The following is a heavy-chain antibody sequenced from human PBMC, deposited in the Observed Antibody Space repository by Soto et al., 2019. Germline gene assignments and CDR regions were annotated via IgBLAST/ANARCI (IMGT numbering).Heavy chain of an antibody. Sequence: GASLKISCKYSGYSFTSYWIGWVRQMPGKGLEWMGIIYPGDSDTRYSPSFQGQVTISADKSISTAYLQWSSLKASDTAMYYCARLGPPPDYSFGYWGQGTLVTVSS. D-gene: IGHD4-4*01. CDR1: GYSFTSYW. V-gene: IGHV5-51*01. J-gene: IGHJ4*02. CDR3: ARLGPPPDYSFGY. CDR2: IYPGDSDT.